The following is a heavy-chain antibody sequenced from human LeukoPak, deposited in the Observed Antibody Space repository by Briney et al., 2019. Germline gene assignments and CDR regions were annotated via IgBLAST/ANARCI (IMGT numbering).Heavy chain of an antibody. V-gene: IGHV3-64*01. CDR3: ARGRWAAAGFNWFDP. CDR2: ISSNGGST. CDR1: GFTFSSYA. J-gene: IGHJ5*02. Sequence: GGSLRLSCAASGFTFSSYAMHWVRQAPGKGLEYVSAISSNGGSTYYANSVKGRFTISRDNSKNTLYLQMGSLRAEDMAVYYCARGRWAAAGFNWFDPWGQGTLVTVSS. D-gene: IGHD6-13*01.